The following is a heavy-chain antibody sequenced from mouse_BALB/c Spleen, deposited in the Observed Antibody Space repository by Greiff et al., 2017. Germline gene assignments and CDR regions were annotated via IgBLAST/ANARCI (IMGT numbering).Heavy chain of an antibody. J-gene: IGHJ2*01. D-gene: IGHD6-5*01. CDR1: GYSFTSYW. CDR2: IDPSDSET. V-gene: IGHV1S126*01. CDR3: ARSYAYYFDY. Sequence: VQLQESGPQLVRPGASVKISCKASGYSFTSYWMHWVKQRPGQGLEWIGMIDPSDSETRLNQKFKDKATLTVDKSSSTAYMQLSSPTSEDSAVYYCARSYAYYFDYWGQGTTLTVSS.